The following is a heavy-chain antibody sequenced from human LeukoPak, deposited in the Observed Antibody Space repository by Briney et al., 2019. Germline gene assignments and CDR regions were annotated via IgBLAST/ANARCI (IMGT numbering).Heavy chain of an antibody. D-gene: IGHD6-19*01. Sequence: GGSLRLSCAASGFTFNNYGMHWVRQAPGKGLEWVTFIRFDGSDKYYADSVKGRFTISRDNSKNTLYLQMNSLRAEDTAVYYCAKDGAVAGTVFDYWGQGTLVTVSS. CDR3: AKDGAVAGTVFDY. CDR2: IRFDGSDK. J-gene: IGHJ4*02. CDR1: GFTFNNYG. V-gene: IGHV3-30*02.